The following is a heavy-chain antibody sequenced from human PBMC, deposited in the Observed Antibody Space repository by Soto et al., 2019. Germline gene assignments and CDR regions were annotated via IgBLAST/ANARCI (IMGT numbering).Heavy chain of an antibody. V-gene: IGHV1-69*01. J-gene: IGHJ6*02. CDR2: IIPIFGTA. CDR1: GGTFSSYA. D-gene: IGHD6-6*01. Sequence: QVQLVQSGAEVKKPGSSVKVSCKASGGTFSSYAISWVRQAPGQGLEWMGGIIPIFGTANYAQKFQGRVTITADESTSTAYMELSSLRSEDTAVYYCARDNLAARPEGDYYYGMDVWGQGTTVTVS. CDR3: ARDNLAARPEGDYYYGMDV.